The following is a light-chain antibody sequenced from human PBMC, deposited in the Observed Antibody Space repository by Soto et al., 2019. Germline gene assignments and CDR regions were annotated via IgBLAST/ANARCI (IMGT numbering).Light chain of an antibody. CDR3: HQSYSTLGT. CDR1: HSINNY. CDR2: AAS. V-gene: IGKV1-39*01. Sequence: IQMTQSPSSLSASEGDRVIITCRSDHSINNYLNWYQQRPGKVPKLLIYAASTLQSGVPSRFSGSGSGRVFTLTINSLQPEDFATYYCHQSYSTLGTFGRGTRVEI. J-gene: IGKJ2*01.